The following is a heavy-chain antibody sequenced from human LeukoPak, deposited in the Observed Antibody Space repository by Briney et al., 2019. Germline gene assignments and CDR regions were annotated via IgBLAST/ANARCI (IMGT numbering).Heavy chain of an antibody. CDR3: AKDGAQVGVTFDY. V-gene: IGHV3-23*01. CDR1: GFTISSYV. Sequence: GGSLRLSCAASGFTISSYVMSWVRQAPGKGLEWVSSISDSGGNTYYADSVKGRFAISRDNSKNTLYLQMNSLRVEDTAIYYCAKDGAQVGVTFDYWGQGTLVTVSS. CDR2: ISDSGGNT. J-gene: IGHJ4*02. D-gene: IGHD1-26*01.